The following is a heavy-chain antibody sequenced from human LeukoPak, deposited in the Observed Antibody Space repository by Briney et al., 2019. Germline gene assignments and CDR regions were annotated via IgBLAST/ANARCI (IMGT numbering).Heavy chain of an antibody. D-gene: IGHD2/OR15-2a*01. CDR3: AKDKYYNVCDY. CDR1: GFTFSSNW. CDR2: INQDGDQK. V-gene: IGHV3-7*01. J-gene: IGHJ4*02. Sequence: PGDSLRLSCAASGFTFSSNWMIWFRQAPGKGLEWVANINQDGDQKDYLDSVKGRFTISRDNAKNSVYLQMNNLGVEDTAVYYCAKDKYYNVCDYWGQGTLVTVSS.